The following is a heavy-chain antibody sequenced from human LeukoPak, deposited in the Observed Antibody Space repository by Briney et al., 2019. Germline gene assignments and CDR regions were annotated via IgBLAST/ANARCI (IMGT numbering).Heavy chain of an antibody. CDR3: AREGIAVAGRYYYGMDV. Sequence: SETLSLTCAVYGGSFSGYYRSWIRQPPGKGLEWIGEINHSGSTNYNPSLKSRVTISVDTSKNQFSLKLSSVTAADTAVYYCAREGIAVAGRYYYGMDVWGQGTTVTVSS. J-gene: IGHJ6*02. CDR2: INHSGST. V-gene: IGHV4-34*01. D-gene: IGHD6-19*01. CDR1: GGSFSGYY.